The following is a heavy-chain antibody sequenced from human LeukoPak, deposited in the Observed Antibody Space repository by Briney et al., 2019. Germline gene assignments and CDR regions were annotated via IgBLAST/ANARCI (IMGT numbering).Heavy chain of an antibody. D-gene: IGHD3-10*01. Sequence: SETLSLTCTVSGGSISSYYWSWIRQPPGKGLEWIGYIYHSGSTNYNPSLKSRVTISVDTSKNQFSLKLSSVTAADTAVYYCAREKGSLWFGELLENWFDPWGQGTLVTVSS. CDR3: AREKGSLWFGELLENWFDP. CDR1: GGSISSYY. J-gene: IGHJ5*02. V-gene: IGHV4-59*01. CDR2: IYHSGST.